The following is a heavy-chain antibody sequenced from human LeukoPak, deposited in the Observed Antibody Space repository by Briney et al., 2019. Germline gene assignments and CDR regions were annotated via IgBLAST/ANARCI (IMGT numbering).Heavy chain of an antibody. D-gene: IGHD5-18*01. V-gene: IGHV3-64D*06. CDR2: ISSNGEST. CDR3: VITPRIQLWPADYFDY. CDR1: GFTFSTFA. J-gene: IGHJ4*02. Sequence: PGGSLRLSCSVSGFTFSTFAMQWVRQAPGNGLEYVSSISSNGESTHYADSVKGRFTISRDSSRSTLYLQMSSLRAEDTAVYYCVITPRIQLWPADYFDYWGQGTLVTVSS.